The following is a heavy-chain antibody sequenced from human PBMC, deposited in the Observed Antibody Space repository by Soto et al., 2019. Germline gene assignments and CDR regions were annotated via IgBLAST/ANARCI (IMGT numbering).Heavy chain of an antibody. J-gene: IGHJ6*02. D-gene: IGHD6-13*01. Sequence: GGSLRLSCAATGFMFGTYWMSWVRQAPGKGLEWVANIKHDGNEKYYADSVKGRFTVSRDNVKNFLHLQMSSLRGDDTGVYFCVRATLSWGHYYYRGLDVWGQGTTVTVSS. V-gene: IGHV3-7*01. CDR3: VRATLSWGHYYYRGLDV. CDR1: GFMFGTYW. CDR2: IKHDGNEK.